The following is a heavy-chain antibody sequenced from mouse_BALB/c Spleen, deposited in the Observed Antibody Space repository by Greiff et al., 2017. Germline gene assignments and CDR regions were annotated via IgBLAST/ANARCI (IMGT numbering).Heavy chain of an antibody. CDR1: GYTFTSYW. CDR3: TSGLRYPLGYYAMDY. Sequence: VQLQQSGTVLARPGASVKMSCKASGYTFTSYWMHWVKQRPGQGLEWIGAIYPGNSDTSYNQKFKGKAKLTAVTSTSTAYMELSSLTNEDSAVYYCTSGLRYPLGYYAMDYWGQGTSVTVSS. CDR2: IYPGNSDT. V-gene: IGHV1-5*01. J-gene: IGHJ4*01. D-gene: IGHD1-1*01.